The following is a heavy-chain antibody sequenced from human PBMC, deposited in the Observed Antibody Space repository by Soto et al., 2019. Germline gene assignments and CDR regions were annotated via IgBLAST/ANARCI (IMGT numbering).Heavy chain of an antibody. CDR3: ARSYHSGYDYYYYYYMDV. V-gene: IGHV1-18*01. D-gene: IGHD5-12*01. CDR2: ISAYNGNT. J-gene: IGHJ6*03. Sequence: ASVKVSCKASGYTFTSYGISWVRQAPGQGLEWIGWISAYNGNTNYAQKLQGRVTMTTNTSTSTAYMELRSLRSDDTAVYYFARSYHSGYDYYYYYYMDVWGKGTTVTVSS. CDR1: GYTFTSYG.